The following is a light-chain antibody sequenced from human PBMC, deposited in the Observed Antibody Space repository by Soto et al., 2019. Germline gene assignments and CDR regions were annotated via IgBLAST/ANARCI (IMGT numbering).Light chain of an antibody. V-gene: IGLV1-44*01. J-gene: IGLJ1*01. CDR3: AAWVDSLNGYV. Sequence: QAVLTQPPSASGTPGQRVTISCSGSSSNIGSNTVNWYQQLPGTAPKLLIYSNNQRPSGVPARFSGSKSGSSASLAISGLQSDFESDYYCAAWVDSLNGYVFRTVSNVTVL. CDR2: SNN. CDR1: SSNIGSNT.